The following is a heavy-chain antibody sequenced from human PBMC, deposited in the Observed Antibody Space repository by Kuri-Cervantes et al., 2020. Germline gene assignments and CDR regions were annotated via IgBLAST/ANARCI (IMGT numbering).Heavy chain of an antibody. V-gene: IGHV1-2*04. J-gene: IGHJ4*02. CDR3: ARGKVVISPFDY. Sequence: ASVKVSCKASGYTFTGYYMHWVRQAPGQGLEWMGWINPNSGGTNYAQKFQGWVTMTRDTSTSTVYMELSSLRSEDTAVYYCARGKVVISPFDYWGQGTLVTVSS. CDR1: GYTFTGYY. CDR2: INPNSGGT. D-gene: IGHD3-22*01.